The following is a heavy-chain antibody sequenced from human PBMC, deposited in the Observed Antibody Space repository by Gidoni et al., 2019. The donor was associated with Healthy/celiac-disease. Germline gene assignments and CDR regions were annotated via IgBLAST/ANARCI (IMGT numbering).Heavy chain of an antibody. CDR2: IYSGGST. CDR1: GFTVSRHY. CDR3: ARDGREQQLVDYYYGMDV. V-gene: IGHV3-66*01. D-gene: IGHD6-13*01. J-gene: IGHJ6*02. Sequence: EVQLVESGGGLVQPGGSLRLSCASSGFTVSRHYMSWVRQAPGKGLEWVSGIYSGGSTYYADSVKGRFTISRDNSKNTLYLQMNSLRAEDTAVYYCARDGREQQLVDYYYGMDVWGQGTTVTVSS.